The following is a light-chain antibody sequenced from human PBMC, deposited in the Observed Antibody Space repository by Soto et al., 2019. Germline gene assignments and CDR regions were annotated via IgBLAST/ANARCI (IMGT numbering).Light chain of an antibody. Sequence: EVVMTQSPLSLPVTLGQPASISCRSSHSLAYIDGNTYLTWFHQRPRQSPRRLIYYVSNRDSGVPVSFSGSGSGTDFALKISRVEAEDAGIYYCMQRTHWPPYTFGQRTKLEIK. CDR3: MQRTHWPPYT. J-gene: IGKJ2*01. V-gene: IGKV2-30*01. CDR1: HSLAYIDGNTY. CDR2: YVS.